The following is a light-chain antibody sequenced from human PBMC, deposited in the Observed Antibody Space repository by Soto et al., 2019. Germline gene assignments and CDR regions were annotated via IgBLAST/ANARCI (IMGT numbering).Light chain of an antibody. Sequence: QSVLTQPPSVSGAPGRRVTISCTGSSSNIGAGYDVHWYQQLPGTAPKLLLYGNSNRPSGVPDRFSGSKSGTSASLAITGLQAEDEADYYCQSYDSSLSGWKVFGGGTKLTVL. V-gene: IGLV1-40*01. J-gene: IGLJ2*01. CDR3: QSYDSSLSGWKV. CDR2: GNS. CDR1: SSNIGAGYD.